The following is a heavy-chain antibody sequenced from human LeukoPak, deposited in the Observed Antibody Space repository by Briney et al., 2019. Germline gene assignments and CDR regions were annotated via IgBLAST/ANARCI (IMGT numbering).Heavy chain of an antibody. CDR2: IYYSGST. J-gene: IGHJ4*02. CDR3: ARRDLHYFDY. Sequence: PSETLSLTCTVSGGSISSYYWSWIRQPPGKGLEWIGYIYYSGSTNYNPSLKSRVTISVDTSKNQFSLKLSSVTAADTAVYYCARRDLHYFDYWGQGTLVTVSS. CDR1: GGSISSYY. V-gene: IGHV4-59*08. D-gene: IGHD3/OR15-3a*01.